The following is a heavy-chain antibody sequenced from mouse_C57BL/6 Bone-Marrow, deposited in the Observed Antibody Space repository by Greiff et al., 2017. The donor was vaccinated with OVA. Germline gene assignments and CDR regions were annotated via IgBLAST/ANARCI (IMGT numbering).Heavy chain of an antibody. Sequence: EVHLVESGGGLVKPGGSLKLSCAASGFTFSDYGMHWVRQAPEKGLEWVAYISSGSSTIYYADTVKGRFTISRDNAKNTLFLQMTSLRSEDTAMYYCARRNFLLPWYFDVWGTGTTVTVSS. J-gene: IGHJ1*03. CDR3: ARRNFLLPWYFDV. CDR2: ISSGSSTI. CDR1: GFTFSDYG. V-gene: IGHV5-17*01. D-gene: IGHD1-1*01.